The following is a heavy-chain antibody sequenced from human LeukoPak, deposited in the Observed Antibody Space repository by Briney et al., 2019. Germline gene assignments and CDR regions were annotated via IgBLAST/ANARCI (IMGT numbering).Heavy chain of an antibody. CDR1: GFTFSSYA. J-gene: IGHJ5*02. V-gene: IGHV1-69*01. Sequence: GGSLRLSCAASGFTFSSYAMSWVRQAPGQGLEWMGGIIPIFGTANYAQKFQGRVTITADESTSTAYMELSSLRSEDTAVYYCARDGKNYDFWSGYYKLNWFDPWGQGTLVTVSS. CDR2: IIPIFGTA. CDR3: ARDGKNYDFWSGYYKLNWFDP. D-gene: IGHD3-3*01.